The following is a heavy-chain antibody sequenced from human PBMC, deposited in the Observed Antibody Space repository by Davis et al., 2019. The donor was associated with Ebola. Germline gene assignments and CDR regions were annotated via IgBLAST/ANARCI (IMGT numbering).Heavy chain of an antibody. CDR2: ISAYNGNT. D-gene: IGHD2-21*02. CDR1: GYTFTSYG. V-gene: IGHV1-18*01. CDR3: ARGTLFSIVVVTAIPFDP. J-gene: IGHJ5*02. Sequence: ASVKVSCKASGYTFTSYGISWVRQAPGQGLEWMGWISAYNGNTNYAQKLQGRVTITADKSTSTAYMELSSLRSEDTAVYYCARGTLFSIVVVTAIPFDPWGQGTLVTVSS.